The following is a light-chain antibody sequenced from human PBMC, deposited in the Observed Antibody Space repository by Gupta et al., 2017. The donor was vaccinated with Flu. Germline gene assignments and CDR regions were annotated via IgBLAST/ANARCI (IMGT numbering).Light chain of an antibody. V-gene: IGLV2-8*01. J-gene: IGLJ1*01. CDR2: EVS. CDR3: SSYAGSNNKV. CDR1: SSDVGGYNY. Sequence: QSALTQPPSASGSPGQSVTISCTGTSSDVGGYNYVSWYQHHPGKAPKLMIYEVSKRPSGVPDRFSGSKSGNTASLTVSGLQPDDEADYYCSSYAGSNNKVFGTGTKVTVL.